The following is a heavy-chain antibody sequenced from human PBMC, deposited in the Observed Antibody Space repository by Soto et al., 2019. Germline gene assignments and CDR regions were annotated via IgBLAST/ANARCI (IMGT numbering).Heavy chain of an antibody. CDR1: GFSLITIVVG. J-gene: IGHJ4*02. Sequence: SGPTLVNPTQTLTLTCTFSGFSLITIVVGVGWIRQPPGKALEWLALIYWNDDKRYSPSLKSRLTITKDTSKNQVVLTMTNMDPVDTATYCCAHRLVGRGYSYGYDYWGQGTLVTVSS. D-gene: IGHD5-18*01. V-gene: IGHV2-5*01. CDR3: AHRLVGRGYSYGYDY. CDR2: IYWNDDK.